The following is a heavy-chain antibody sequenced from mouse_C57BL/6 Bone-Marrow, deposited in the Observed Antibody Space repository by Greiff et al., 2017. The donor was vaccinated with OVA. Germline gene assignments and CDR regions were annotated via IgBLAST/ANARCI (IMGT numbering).Heavy chain of an antibody. J-gene: IGHJ4*01. CDR2: IWRGGST. CDR1: GFSLTSYG. D-gene: IGHD2-3*01. CDR3: ASYDGLRFWYAMDY. V-gene: IGHV2-5*01. Sequence: QLQLKESGPGLVQPSQSLSITCTVSGFSLTSYGVHWVRQSPGKGLEWLGVIWRGGSTDYNAAFMSRLSITKDNSKSQVFFKMNSLQADDTAIYYCASYDGLRFWYAMDYWGQGTSVTVSS.